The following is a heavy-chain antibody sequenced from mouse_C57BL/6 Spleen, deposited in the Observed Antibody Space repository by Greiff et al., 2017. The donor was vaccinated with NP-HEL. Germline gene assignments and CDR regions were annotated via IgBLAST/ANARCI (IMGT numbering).Heavy chain of an antibody. Sequence: VQLQQSGPVLVKPGASVKMSCKASGYTFTDYYMNWVKQSHGKSLEWIGVINPYNGGTSYNQKFKGKATLTVDKSSSTAYMELNSLTSEDSAVYYCARRGDYDVDYAMDYWGQGTSVTVSS. CDR3: ARRGDYDVDYAMDY. V-gene: IGHV1-19*01. CDR2: INPYNGGT. J-gene: IGHJ4*01. CDR1: GYTFTDYY. D-gene: IGHD2-4*01.